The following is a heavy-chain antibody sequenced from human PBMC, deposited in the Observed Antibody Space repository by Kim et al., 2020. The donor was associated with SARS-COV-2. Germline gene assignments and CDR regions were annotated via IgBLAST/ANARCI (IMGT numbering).Heavy chain of an antibody. V-gene: IGHV3-30*02. CDR3: AKDGAYCSGGSCGPFDY. Sequence: VKGRFTVSRDNFKNTLYLYMNSLRAEDTAVYYCAKDGAYCSGGSCGPFDYWGQGTLITVSS. J-gene: IGHJ4*02. D-gene: IGHD2-15*01.